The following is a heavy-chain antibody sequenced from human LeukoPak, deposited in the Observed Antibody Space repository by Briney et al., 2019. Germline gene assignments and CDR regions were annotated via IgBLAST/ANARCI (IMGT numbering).Heavy chain of an antibody. CDR2: INPSGGST. Sequence: ASVKVSCKASGYTFTSYYMHWVRQAPGQGLEWMGIINPSGGSTSYAQKFQGRVTMTRDTSTSTVYMELSSLRSEDTAVYYCARDHGDYVTYNWFDPWGQGTLVTVSS. V-gene: IGHV1-46*01. CDR3: ARDHGDYVTYNWFDP. D-gene: IGHD4-17*01. J-gene: IGHJ5*02. CDR1: GYTFTSYY.